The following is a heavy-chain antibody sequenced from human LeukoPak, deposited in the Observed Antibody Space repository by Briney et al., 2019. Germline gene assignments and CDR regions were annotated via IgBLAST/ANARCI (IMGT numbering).Heavy chain of an antibody. D-gene: IGHD3-10*01. V-gene: IGHV4-39*01. CDR1: GGSFSTSSYY. Sequence: SETLSLTCTVSGGSFSTSSYYWGWLRQPPGKGLEWIGTGYYSGSTYYNPSIKSRVTISVDTSKNQFSRKVRSVTAADTAVYYCARQRLRKTMTRGGIFFDWFDPWGQGTLVTVSS. CDR2: GYYSGST. CDR3: ARQRLRKTMTRGGIFFDWFDP. J-gene: IGHJ5*02.